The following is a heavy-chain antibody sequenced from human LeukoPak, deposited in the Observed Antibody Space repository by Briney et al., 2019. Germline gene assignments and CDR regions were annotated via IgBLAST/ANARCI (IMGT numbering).Heavy chain of an antibody. V-gene: IGHV5-51*01. Sequence: GESLKISCKGSGYRFPSSWIGWVRQMPGKGLEWMGIIYPLDSDTRYSPSFQGRVTISADKSINTAYPQWSSLKASDTAMYYCARQRGTTGYDYWGQGTLVTVSS. CDR3: ARQRGTTGYDY. J-gene: IGHJ4*02. D-gene: IGHD3-9*01. CDR2: IYPLDSDT. CDR1: GYRFPSSW.